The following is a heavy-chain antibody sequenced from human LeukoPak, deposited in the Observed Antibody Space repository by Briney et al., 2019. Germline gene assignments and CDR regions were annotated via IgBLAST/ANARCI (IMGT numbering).Heavy chain of an antibody. D-gene: IGHD2-15*01. J-gene: IGHJ4*02. CDR3: ARGPGVAANDY. CDR2: IYHSGST. V-gene: IGHV4-38-2*02. CDR1: GYSISSGYY. Sequence: SSETLSLTCTVSGYSISSGYYWGWIRQPPGKGLEWIGSIYHSGSTYYNPSLKSRVTISVDTSKNQFSLELSSVTAADTAVYYCARGPGVAANDYWGQGTLVTVSS.